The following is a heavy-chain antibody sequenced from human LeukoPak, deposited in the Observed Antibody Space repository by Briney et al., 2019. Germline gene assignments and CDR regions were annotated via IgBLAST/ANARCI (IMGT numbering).Heavy chain of an antibody. CDR1: GGSISSSSYY. V-gene: IGHV4-39*07. CDR3: ARRPQRWLQLWWFDP. Sequence: SETLSLTCTVSGGSISSSSYYWGWIRQPPGKGLEWIGTIYYSGSTYYNPSLKSRVTISVDTSKNQFSLKLSSVTAADTAVYYCARRPQRWLQLWWFDPWGQGTLVTVSS. CDR2: IYYSGST. J-gene: IGHJ5*02. D-gene: IGHD5-24*01.